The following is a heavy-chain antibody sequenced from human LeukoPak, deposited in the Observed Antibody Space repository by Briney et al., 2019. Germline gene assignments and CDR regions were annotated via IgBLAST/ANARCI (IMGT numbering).Heavy chain of an antibody. V-gene: IGHV3-23*01. CDR3: ARRGAAAGTGDY. CDR2: ISGSGTST. D-gene: IGHD6-13*01. Sequence: GGSLRLSCAASGFTLSNYGMSWVRQAPGKGLEWVSAISGSGTSTYYADSVKGRFTISRDNSKNTLYLQMNSLRAGDTAVYYCARRGAAAGTGDYWGQGTLVTVSS. CDR1: GFTLSNYG. J-gene: IGHJ4*02.